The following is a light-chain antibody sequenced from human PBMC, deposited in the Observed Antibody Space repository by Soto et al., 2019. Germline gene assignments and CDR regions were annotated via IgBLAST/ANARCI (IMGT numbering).Light chain of an antibody. CDR1: SSDVGGYGY. Sequence: QSVLTQPPSASGSPGQSVTISCTGTSSDVGGYGYVSWYQQHPGKAPKLMIYEVTKRPSGVPDRFSGSRSGNTASLTVSGLQAEDEADYYCSSYAASNNLVFGGGTKVTVL. CDR2: EVT. J-gene: IGLJ2*01. CDR3: SSYAASNNLV. V-gene: IGLV2-8*01.